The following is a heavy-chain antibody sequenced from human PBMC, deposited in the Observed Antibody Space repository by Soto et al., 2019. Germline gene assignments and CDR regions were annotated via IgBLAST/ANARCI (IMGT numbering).Heavy chain of an antibody. J-gene: IGHJ6*02. V-gene: IGHV4-30-4*01. D-gene: IGHD3-10*01. Sequence: PSETLSLTCTVSGGSISSGDYYWSWIRQPPGKGPEWIGYIYYSGSTYYNPSLKSRVTISVDTSKNQFSLKLSSVTAADTAVYYCARDGSGSYYPPYYYYGMDVWGQGTTVTVSS. CDR3: ARDGSGSYYPPYYYYGMDV. CDR1: GGSISSGDYY. CDR2: IYYSGST.